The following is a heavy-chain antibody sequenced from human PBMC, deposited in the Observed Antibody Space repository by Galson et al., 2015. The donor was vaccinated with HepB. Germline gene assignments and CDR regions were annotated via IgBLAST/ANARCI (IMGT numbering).Heavy chain of an antibody. CDR3: ARESEVSGWYFFDY. D-gene: IGHD6-19*01. V-gene: IGHV3-33*08. CDR1: GFPFRGHS. CDR2: IWYDGSNK. J-gene: IGHJ4*02. Sequence: SLRLSCAASGFPFRGHSMHWVRQAPGKGLEWVAVIWYDGSNKDYGDSVRGRFTISRDNSKNTVYLQMNSLRAEDTAVYYCARESEVSGWYFFDYWGQGTLVTVSS.